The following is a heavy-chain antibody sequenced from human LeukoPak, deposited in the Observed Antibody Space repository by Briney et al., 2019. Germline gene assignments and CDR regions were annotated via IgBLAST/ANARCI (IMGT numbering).Heavy chain of an antibody. V-gene: IGHV4-59*08. J-gene: IGHJ4*02. CDR1: GGSISSYS. CDR3: ARGAYSSGWYYFDY. CDR2: IYGGNT. D-gene: IGHD6-19*01. Sequence: SETLSLTCTVSGGSISSYSWNWIRQPPGNGLEWIGRIYGGNTNYNPSLMSRVTISFDTSKNHLSLNLRSVTAADTAVYYCARGAYSSGWYYFDYWGQGTLVTVSS.